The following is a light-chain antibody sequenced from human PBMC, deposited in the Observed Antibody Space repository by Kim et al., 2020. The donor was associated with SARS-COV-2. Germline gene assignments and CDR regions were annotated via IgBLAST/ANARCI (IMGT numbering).Light chain of an antibody. CDR1: KLGDNY. J-gene: IGLJ2*01. CDR3: QAWDSSDVV. CDR2: QDS. V-gene: IGLV3-1*01. Sequence: SVSPEQTASTTCSGNKLGDNYACWYQQKPGKSPVLVIYQDSKRPSGIPERFSGSNSGNTATLTISGTQAMDEADYYCQAWDSSDVVFGGGTQLTV.